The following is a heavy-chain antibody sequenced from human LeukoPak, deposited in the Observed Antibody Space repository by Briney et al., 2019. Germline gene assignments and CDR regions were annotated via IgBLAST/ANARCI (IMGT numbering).Heavy chain of an antibody. Sequence: ASVKVSCKASGYTFTSYGISWVRQAPGQGLEWMGGIIPIFGTANYAQKFQGRVTITADKSTSTAYMELSSLRSEDTAVYYCARVEGYSYGTNYYYYYMDVWGKGTTVTVSS. CDR1: GYTFTSYG. V-gene: IGHV1-69*06. CDR3: ARVEGYSYGTNYYYYYMDV. J-gene: IGHJ6*03. CDR2: IIPIFGTA. D-gene: IGHD5-18*01.